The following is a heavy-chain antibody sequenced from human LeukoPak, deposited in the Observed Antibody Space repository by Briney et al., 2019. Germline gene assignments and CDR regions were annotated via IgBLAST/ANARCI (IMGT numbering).Heavy chain of an antibody. CDR3: ARDAYDSSGYSFDY. CDR2: IYHSGST. Sequence: SETLSLTCTGSGYSISSGYYWGWIRQPPGKGLEWIGSIYHSGSTYYNPSLKSRVTISVDTSKNQFSLKLSSVTAADTAVYYCARDAYDSSGYSFDYWGQGTLVTVSS. CDR1: GYSISSGYY. J-gene: IGHJ4*02. V-gene: IGHV4-38-2*02. D-gene: IGHD3-22*01.